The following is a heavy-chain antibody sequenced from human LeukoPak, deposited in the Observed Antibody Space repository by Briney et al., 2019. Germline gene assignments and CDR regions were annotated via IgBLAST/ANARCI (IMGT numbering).Heavy chain of an antibody. D-gene: IGHD6-13*01. CDR3: ARGDSSSWLFDY. CDR2: INHSGST. V-gene: IGHV4-34*09. J-gene: IGHJ4*02. CDR1: GGSFSGYY. Sequence: QLQLQESGSGLVKPSQTLSLTCAVYGGSFSGYYWSWIRQPPGKGLEWIGAINHSGSTNYNPSLKSRVTISVDTSKNQFSLKLSSVTAADTAVYYCARGDSSSWLFDYWGQGTLVTVSS.